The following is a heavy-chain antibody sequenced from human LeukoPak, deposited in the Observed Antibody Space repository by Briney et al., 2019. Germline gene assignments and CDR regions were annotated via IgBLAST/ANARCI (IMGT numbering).Heavy chain of an antibody. V-gene: IGHV1-24*01. CDR2: FDPKDGDT. D-gene: IGHD6-13*01. J-gene: IGHJ5*01. CDR3: AREGRGIAAAVTDS. CDR1: GYTLSELT. Sequence: ASVKVSCKVSGYTLSELTVHWVRQAPGKGLEWMGNFDPKDGDTLYAQRFQGRVTMTEDTSTHTAYMELSSLRSEDTAVYYCAREGRGIAAAVTDSWGQGTLVTVSS.